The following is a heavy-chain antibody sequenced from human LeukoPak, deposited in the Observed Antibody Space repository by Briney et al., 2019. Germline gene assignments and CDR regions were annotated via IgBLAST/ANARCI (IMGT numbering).Heavy chain of an antibody. Sequence: SETLSLTCTVSGGSISSSSYYWGWIRQPPGKGLEWIGSIYYSGSTYYNPSLKSRVTISVDTSKNQFSLKLSSVAAADTAVYYCARPGSPYSSSSHWGQGTLVTVSS. V-gene: IGHV4-39*01. J-gene: IGHJ4*02. D-gene: IGHD6-6*01. CDR1: GGSISSSSYY. CDR3: ARPGSPYSSSSH. CDR2: IYYSGST.